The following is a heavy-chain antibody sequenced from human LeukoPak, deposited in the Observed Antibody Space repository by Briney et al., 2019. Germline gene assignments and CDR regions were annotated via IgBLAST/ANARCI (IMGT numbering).Heavy chain of an antibody. D-gene: IGHD6-13*01. J-gene: IGHJ4*02. V-gene: IGHV1-69*04. CDR3: ARVPNSSSWYQPYYFDY. Sequence: SVKVSCKASGDAFSSYAISWVRQAPGQGLEWMGRIIPILGIANYAQKFQGRVTITADKSTSTAYMELSSLRSEDTAVYYCARVPNSSSWYQPYYFDYWGQGTLVTVSS. CDR2: IIPILGIA. CDR1: GDAFSSYA.